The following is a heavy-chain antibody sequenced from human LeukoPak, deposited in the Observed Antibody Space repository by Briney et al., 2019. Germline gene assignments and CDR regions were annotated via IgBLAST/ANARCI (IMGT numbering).Heavy chain of an antibody. CDR3: AKGDSSAFTYYFDY. D-gene: IGHD3-22*01. J-gene: IGHJ4*02. CDR1: GFTFSSYA. Sequence: GGSLRLSCAASGFTFSSYAMSWVRQAPGKGLEWVSAISGSGGSTYYADSVKGRFTISRDNSKNTLYPHMNSLRAGDTAVYYCAKGDSSAFTYYFDYWGQGSLVTVSS. CDR2: ISGSGGST. V-gene: IGHV3-23*01.